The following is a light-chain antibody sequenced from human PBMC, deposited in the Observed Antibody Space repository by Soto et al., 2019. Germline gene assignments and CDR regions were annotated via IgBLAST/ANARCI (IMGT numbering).Light chain of an antibody. J-gene: IGKJ2*01. CDR2: AAS. Sequence: EIVMTQSPATLSVSPGERVSLSCRASQSVSSNVAWYQQKLGQAPRLLMFAASTRATGIPARFSGSGSGIEFTLPISNLQSEDFTVYYCQQHNDWPPRYTFGQRTKLEIK. CDR3: QQHNDWPPRYT. V-gene: IGKV3-15*01. CDR1: QSVSSN.